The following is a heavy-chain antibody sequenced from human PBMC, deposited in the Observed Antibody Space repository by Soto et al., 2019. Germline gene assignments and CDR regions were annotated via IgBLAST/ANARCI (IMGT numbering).Heavy chain of an antibody. CDR3: ARSPIYGDYDY. V-gene: IGHV4-59*01. Sequence: SETLSLTCTVSGGSISSYYWSWIRQPPGKGLEWIGYIYYSGSTNYNPSLKSRVTISVDTSKNQFSLKLSSVTAADTAVYYCARSPIYGDYDYWGQGTLVTVSS. J-gene: IGHJ4*02. CDR2: IYYSGST. D-gene: IGHD4-17*01. CDR1: GGSISSYY.